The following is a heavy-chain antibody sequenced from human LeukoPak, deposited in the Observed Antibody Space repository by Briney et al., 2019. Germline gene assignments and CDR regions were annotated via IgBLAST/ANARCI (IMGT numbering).Heavy chain of an antibody. CDR3: APFNHDQNMFDQ. J-gene: IGHJ4*02. CDR1: GYTFTDYY. CDR2: VIPSSGGT. V-gene: IGHV1-2*02. D-gene: IGHD2/OR15-2a*01. Sequence: ASVKVSCKASGYTFTDYYMHWVRQAPGQGLEWMGWVIPSSGGTTYAEKFQDRVAMTRDTSISTAYMELTRLTSDDTAVYYCAPFNHDQNMFDQWGQGTLGTVSS.